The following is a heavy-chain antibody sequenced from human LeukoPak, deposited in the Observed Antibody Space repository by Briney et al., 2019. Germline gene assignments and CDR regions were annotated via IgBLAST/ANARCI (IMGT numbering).Heavy chain of an antibody. J-gene: IGHJ4*02. Sequence: SETLSLTCTVSGGSISSSSYYWGWIRQPPGKGLEWVGSIYYSGSTYYNPSLKSRVTISVDTSKNQFSLKLSSVTAADTAVYYCARRFRSGWFPRGFDYWGQGTLVTVSS. D-gene: IGHD6-19*01. CDR1: GGSISSSSYY. V-gene: IGHV4-39*01. CDR2: IYYSGST. CDR3: ARRFRSGWFPRGFDY.